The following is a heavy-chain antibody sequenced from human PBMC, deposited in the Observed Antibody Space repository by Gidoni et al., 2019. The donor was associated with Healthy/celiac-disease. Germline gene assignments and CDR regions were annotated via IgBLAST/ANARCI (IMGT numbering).Heavy chain of an antibody. V-gene: IGHV3-33*01. D-gene: IGHD6-13*01. J-gene: IGHJ6*02. CDR2: IWYEGSNK. Sequence: QVQLVEPGGGVVQPGRSLRLSCAASGFTFSSYGLHWVRQAPGKGLEWVEVIWYEGSNKYYADSVKGRFNISRDNSKNTLYLQRNSLRAEDTAVYYCARDDNVPIIAAAGNDYYGMDVWGQGTTVTVSS. CDR1: GFTFSSYG. CDR3: ARDDNVPIIAAAGNDYYGMDV.